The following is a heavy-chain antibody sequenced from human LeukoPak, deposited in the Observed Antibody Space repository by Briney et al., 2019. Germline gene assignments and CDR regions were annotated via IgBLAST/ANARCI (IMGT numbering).Heavy chain of an antibody. V-gene: IGHV4-59*08. Sequence: PSETLSLTCTVSGGSISSYYWSWIRQPPGKGLEWIGYIYYSGTTNYNPSLKSRVTILVDTSRNQFSLNLSSVTAADTAVYYCARRGIAAAGYDYWGQGTLVTVSS. CDR1: GGSISSYY. J-gene: IGHJ4*02. CDR2: IYYSGTT. CDR3: ARRGIAAAGYDY. D-gene: IGHD6-13*01.